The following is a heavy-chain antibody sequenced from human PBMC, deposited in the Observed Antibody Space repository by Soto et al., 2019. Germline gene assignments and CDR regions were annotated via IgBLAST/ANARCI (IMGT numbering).Heavy chain of an antibody. CDR2: IDDTGST. Sequence: QVQLQESGPGLVKPSETLSLTCTVSGDSISSSYWNWIRQAPGKGLEWIGYIDDTGSTNYNPSLRSRVTLSVDQSNAQYSLKLSSVTAADRAVYYCARGVLEWLLRDSYYYYMDVWGKGTTVTVSS. D-gene: IGHD3-3*01. CDR3: ARGVLEWLLRDSYYYYMDV. V-gene: IGHV4-59*01. J-gene: IGHJ6*03. CDR1: GDSISSSY.